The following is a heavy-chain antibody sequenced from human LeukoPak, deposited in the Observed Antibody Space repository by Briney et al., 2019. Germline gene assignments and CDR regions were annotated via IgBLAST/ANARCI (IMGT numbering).Heavy chain of an antibody. Sequence: GGSLRLSCAASGFTFSSYAMSWVRQAPGKGLEWVSAISGSGGSTCYAGSVKGRFTISRDNSKNTLYLQMNSLRAEDTAVYYCASRPQRITIFGVVPNWFDPWGQGTLVTVSS. CDR2: ISGSGGST. CDR1: GFTFSSYA. V-gene: IGHV3-23*01. D-gene: IGHD3-3*01. CDR3: ASRPQRITIFGVVPNWFDP. J-gene: IGHJ5*02.